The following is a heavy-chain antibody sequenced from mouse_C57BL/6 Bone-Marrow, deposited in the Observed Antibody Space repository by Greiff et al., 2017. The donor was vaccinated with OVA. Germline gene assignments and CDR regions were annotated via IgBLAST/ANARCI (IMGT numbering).Heavy chain of an antibody. J-gene: IGHJ3*01. CDR3: ARHPYGSSHFAY. Sequence: EVMLVESGGDLVKPGGSLKLSCAASGFTFSSYGMSWVRQTPDKRLEWVATISSGGSYTYYHDSVKGRFTISRDNAKNTLYLQMSSLKSEDTARYNCARHPYGSSHFAYWGQGTLVTVSA. CDR2: ISSGGSYT. D-gene: IGHD1-1*01. V-gene: IGHV5-6*01. CDR1: GFTFSSYG.